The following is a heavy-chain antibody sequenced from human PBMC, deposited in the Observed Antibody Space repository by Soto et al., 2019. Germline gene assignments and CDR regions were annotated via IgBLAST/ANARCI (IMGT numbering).Heavy chain of an antibody. V-gene: IGHV5-51*01. D-gene: IGHD2-15*01. CDR1: GYRFTSYW. Sequence: GESLKISCKGSGYRFTSYWIGWVRQMPGKGLEWMGIIYPGDSDTRYSPSFQGQVTISADKSISTAYLQWSSLKASDTAMYFCERLLGYCSGGSCSVDYFDYCGQGTLVTVS. J-gene: IGHJ4*02. CDR2: IYPGDSDT. CDR3: ERLLGYCSGGSCSVDYFDY.